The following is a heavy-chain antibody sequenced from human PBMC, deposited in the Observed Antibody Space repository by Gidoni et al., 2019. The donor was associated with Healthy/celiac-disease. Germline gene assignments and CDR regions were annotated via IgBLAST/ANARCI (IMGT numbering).Heavy chain of an antibody. CDR2: INAGNGNT. V-gene: IGHV1-3*01. Sequence: QVQLVQSGAEVKKPGASVKVSCTASGYTFTSYAMHWVRQAPGQRLEWMGWINAGNGNTKYSQKFQGRVTITRDTSASTAYMELSSLRSEDTAVYYCARDPYDILTGYHPGFDYWGQGTLVTVSS. CDR3: ARDPYDILTGYHPGFDY. J-gene: IGHJ4*02. CDR1: GYTFTSYA. D-gene: IGHD3-9*01.